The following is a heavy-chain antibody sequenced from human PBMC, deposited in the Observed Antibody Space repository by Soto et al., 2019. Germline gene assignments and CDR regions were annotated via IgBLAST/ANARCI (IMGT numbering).Heavy chain of an antibody. V-gene: IGHV4-34*01. CDR2: INHSGST. J-gene: IGHJ4*02. CDR3: ARVFLYYFDY. D-gene: IGHD3-3*01. CDR1: GGSFSGYY. Sequence: SETLSLTCAVYGGSFSGYYWSWIRQPPGKGLEWIGEINHSGSTNYNPSLKSRVTISVDTSKNQFSLKLSSVTAADTAVYYCARVFLYYFDYWGQGTLVTVSS.